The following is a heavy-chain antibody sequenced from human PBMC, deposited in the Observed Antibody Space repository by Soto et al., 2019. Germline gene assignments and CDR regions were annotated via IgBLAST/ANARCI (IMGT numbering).Heavy chain of an antibody. CDR1: GGSISSGGYY. J-gene: IGHJ4*02. Sequence: SETLSLTCTVSGGSISSGGYYWSWIRQHPGKGLEWIGYIYYSGSTYYDPSLKSRVTISVDTSKNQFSLKLSSVTAADTAVDYCARDPGRGRKTGYGGEGILVTVSS. D-gene: IGHD3-16*01. V-gene: IGHV4-31*03. CDR3: ARDPGRGRKTGY. CDR2: IYYSGST.